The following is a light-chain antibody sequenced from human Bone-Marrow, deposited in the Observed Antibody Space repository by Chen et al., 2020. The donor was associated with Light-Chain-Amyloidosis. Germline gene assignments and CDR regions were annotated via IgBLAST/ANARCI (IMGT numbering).Light chain of an antibody. CDR2: AAS. V-gene: IGKV1-12*01. CDR1: QDVSNW. Sequence: DIAMTQSPSSVSAPVGDRVTITCRATQDVSNWLAWYQLQPGRAPKRLIYAASTVGSGVPSRCSGSGSGTYFTLTITSLQPEDVASYFCQQANTCPLTFGGGTRVEI. J-gene: IGKJ4*01. CDR3: QQANTCPLT.